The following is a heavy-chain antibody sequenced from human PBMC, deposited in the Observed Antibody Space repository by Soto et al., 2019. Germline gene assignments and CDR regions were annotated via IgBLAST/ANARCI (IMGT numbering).Heavy chain of an antibody. J-gene: IGHJ6*02. CDR2: MSYDGSNK. Sequence: QVQLVESGGGVVQPGRSLRLSCAASGFTFSSYGMHWVRQAPGKGLEWVAVMSYDGSNKYYADSVKGRFIISRDNSKNTLYVQMSSLRAEDTAVYYCAKDSLPATYYYYSGLDVWGQGTTVTVSS. CDR3: AKDSLPATYYYYSGLDV. V-gene: IGHV3-30*18. CDR1: GFTFSSYG. D-gene: IGHD2-2*01.